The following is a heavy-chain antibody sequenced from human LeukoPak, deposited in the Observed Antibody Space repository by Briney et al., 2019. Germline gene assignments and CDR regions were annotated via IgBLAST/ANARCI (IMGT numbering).Heavy chain of an antibody. CDR2: ISGYNGNT. J-gene: IGHJ6*03. D-gene: IGHD4-11*01. V-gene: IGHV1-18*01. CDR3: AKEGGPLNSNYVHYYQYMDV. CDR1: GYTFTRNG. Sequence: ASVKVSCKASGYTFTRNGITWVRQAPGHGLEWMGWISGYNGNTNYAQKFQGRVTMTTDTSTNTAYMELRSLRSDDTAVYYCAKEGGPLNSNYVHYYQYMDVWGKGTTVTVSS.